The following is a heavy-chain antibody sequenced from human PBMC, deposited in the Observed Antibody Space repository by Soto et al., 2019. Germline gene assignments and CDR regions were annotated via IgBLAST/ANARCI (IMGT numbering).Heavy chain of an antibody. CDR1: GGSISSYY. CDR2: IYYSGST. Sequence: SETLSLTCTVSGGSISSYYWSWIRQPPGKGLEWIGYIYYSGSTNYNPSLKSRVTISVDTSKNQFSLKLSSVTAADTAVYYCARHLFGVALAIDWGQGTLVTVSS. CDR3: ARHLFGVALAID. J-gene: IGHJ4*02. D-gene: IGHD3-3*01. V-gene: IGHV4-59*01.